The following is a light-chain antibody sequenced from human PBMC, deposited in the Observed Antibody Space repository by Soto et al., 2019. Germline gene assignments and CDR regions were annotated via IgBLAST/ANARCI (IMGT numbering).Light chain of an antibody. CDR2: GAS. V-gene: IGKV3-20*01. CDR1: QSVSSSY. CDR3: QQYGSSPRT. J-gene: IGKJ1*01. Sequence: EIVLTQSPGTLSLSPGERATLSCRASQSVSSSYLAWYQQKPGQAPRLLIYGASSRATGIPYRVSGSGSGTAITLTTSTLEPEDFAVYYCQQYGSSPRTFGQGTKVVIK.